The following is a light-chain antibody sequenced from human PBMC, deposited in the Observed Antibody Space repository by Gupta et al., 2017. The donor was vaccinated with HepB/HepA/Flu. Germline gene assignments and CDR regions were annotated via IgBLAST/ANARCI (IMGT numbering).Light chain of an antibody. V-gene: IGKV3-15*01. CDR2: GAS. CDR1: QSVASN. J-gene: IGKJ4*01. Sequence: EIVMMQSPATLSVSPGERATLSCRASQSVASNLAWYQQKPGQAPRLLIFGASTRAPGIPAKFSGSGSGTDFTLTINSLQSDDFAVYYCQHYANLPLTFGGGTKVEIK. CDR3: QHYANLPLT.